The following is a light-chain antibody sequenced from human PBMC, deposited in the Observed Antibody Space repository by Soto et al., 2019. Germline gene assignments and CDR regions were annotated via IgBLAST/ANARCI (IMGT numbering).Light chain of an antibody. CDR1: QGINNY. V-gene: IGKV1-33*01. CDR2: DAT. J-gene: IGKJ5*01. Sequence: EIQMTQSPSSLSTFVGDRVTITCRASQGINNYFAWYQQKPGKAPKLLIFDATNLETGVPSRFSGGGSRTHFSFTISSLQPEDFATYYCHQYDSLPPTFGQGTRLEIK. CDR3: HQYDSLPPT.